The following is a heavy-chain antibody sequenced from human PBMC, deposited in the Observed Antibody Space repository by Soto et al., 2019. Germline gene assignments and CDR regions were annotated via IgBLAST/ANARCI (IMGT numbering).Heavy chain of an antibody. J-gene: IGHJ4*02. V-gene: IGHV3-11*01. CDR2: IDSRGRTL. CDR3: ARQAARNYIDS. D-gene: IGHD6-6*01. CDR1: GFTFSDYS. Sequence: GGSLRLSCVASGFTFSDYSMSWVRQAPGKGLEWLAFIDSRGRTLSYADSVRGRFTISRDNAENSVYLQMDSLRADDTAVYYCARQAARNYIDSWGQGNSVTVSS.